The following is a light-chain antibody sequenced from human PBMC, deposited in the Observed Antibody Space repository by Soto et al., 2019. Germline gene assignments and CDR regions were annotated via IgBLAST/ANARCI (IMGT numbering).Light chain of an antibody. V-gene: IGKV3-15*01. J-gene: IGKJ5*01. CDR1: QSVSSN. CDR2: GAS. Sequence: EIVMTQSPATLSVSPGERATLYCRASQSVSSNLAWYQQKPGQAHRLIIYGASTRATGIPARFSGSGSGTEFTLTISSLQSEDFAVYYGQQYKNWPPITFGQGTRLEI. CDR3: QQYKNWPPIT.